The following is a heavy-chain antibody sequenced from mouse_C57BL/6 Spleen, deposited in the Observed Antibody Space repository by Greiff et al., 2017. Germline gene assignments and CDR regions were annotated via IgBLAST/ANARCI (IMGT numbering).Heavy chain of an antibody. V-gene: IGHV1-7*01. J-gene: IGHJ1*03. CDR3: ARGWDEGYFDV. CDR2: IIPSSGYT. Sequence: VQLQQSGAELAKPGASVKLSCKASGYTFTSYWMQWVNQRPGQGLEWIGYIIPSSGYTKYNQKFKDQATFTADKSSSTAYMQLSSLTSEGSDRSYCARGWDEGYFDVRGTGTTVPVPS. CDR1: GYTFTSYW. D-gene: IGHD4-1*01.